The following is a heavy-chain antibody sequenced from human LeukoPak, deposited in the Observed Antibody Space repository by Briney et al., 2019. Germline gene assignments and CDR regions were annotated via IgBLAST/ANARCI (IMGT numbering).Heavy chain of an antibody. CDR3: AKDSYYSCTDV. CDR2: IRYDGSNK. CDR1: GFTFRSYD. J-gene: IGHJ6*03. Sequence: PGLSLSLPCASSGFTFRSYDMHWVPQAPGKGLEGVTFIRYDGSNKYYTDSVKGRFTIPRDNSKHTLHLQKNSLRTEDRAVYLCAKDSYYSCTDVWGKGNTGTVSS. V-gene: IGHV3-30*02.